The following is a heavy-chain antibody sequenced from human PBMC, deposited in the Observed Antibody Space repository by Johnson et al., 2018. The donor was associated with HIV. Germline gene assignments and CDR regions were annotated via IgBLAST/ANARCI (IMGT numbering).Heavy chain of an antibody. D-gene: IGHD6-13*01. J-gene: IGHJ3*02. CDR1: GFTFSSYW. V-gene: IGHV3-7*05. CDR3: ARQQLANPRDAFDI. Sequence: VQLVESGGGLVQPGGSLRLSCAASGFTFSSYWMSWVRQAPGKGLEWVANIKQDGSEKYSVDSVKGRFTISRDNAKNSLYLQMNSLRAEDTAVYYCARQQLANPRDAFDIWGQGTMVTVSS. CDR2: IKQDGSEK.